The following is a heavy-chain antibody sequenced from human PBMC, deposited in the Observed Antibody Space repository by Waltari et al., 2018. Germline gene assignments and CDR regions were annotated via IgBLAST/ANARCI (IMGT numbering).Heavy chain of an antibody. D-gene: IGHD5-12*01. V-gene: IGHV3-30*02. Sequence: QVQLVESGGGVVQPGGSLRLSCATSGFILSNYGMHWVRQAPGKGVEWVAFIRYDGSDTDYADSVKGRFTISRDNSKNTLYLRMNSLRVEDTAIYYCAKVLYALVPKVYWFDYWGQGTLVTVSS. CDR3: AKVLYALVPKVYWFDY. J-gene: IGHJ4*02. CDR2: IRYDGSDT. CDR1: GFILSNYG.